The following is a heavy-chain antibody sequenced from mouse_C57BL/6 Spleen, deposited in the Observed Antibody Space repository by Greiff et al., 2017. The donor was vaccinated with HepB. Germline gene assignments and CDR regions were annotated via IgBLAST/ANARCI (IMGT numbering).Heavy chain of an antibody. J-gene: IGHJ2*01. D-gene: IGHD2-12*01. CDR3: ARAYYTNGRVFDY. CDR2: ISSGSSTI. V-gene: IGHV5-17*01. Sequence: EVKVEESGGGLVKPGGSLKLSCAASGFTFSDYGMHWVRQAPEKGLEWVAYISSGSSTIYYADTVKGRFTISRDNAKNTLVLQMTSLRSEDTAMYYCARAYYTNGRVFDYWGQGTTLTVSS. CDR1: GFTFSDYG.